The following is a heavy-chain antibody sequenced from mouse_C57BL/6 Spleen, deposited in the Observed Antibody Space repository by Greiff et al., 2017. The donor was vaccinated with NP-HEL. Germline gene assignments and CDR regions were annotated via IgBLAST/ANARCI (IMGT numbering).Heavy chain of an antibody. CDR3: ASRDSVVAPFDY. D-gene: IGHD1-1*01. CDR1: GYTFTSYW. V-gene: IGHV1-55*01. CDR2: IYPGSGST. Sequence: QVQLQQPGAELVKPGASVKMSCKASGYTFTSYWITWVKQRPGQGLEWIGDIYPGSGSTNYNEKFKSKATLTVDTSSSTAYMQLSSLTSEDSAVYYCASRDSVVAPFDYWGQGTTLTVSS. J-gene: IGHJ2*01.